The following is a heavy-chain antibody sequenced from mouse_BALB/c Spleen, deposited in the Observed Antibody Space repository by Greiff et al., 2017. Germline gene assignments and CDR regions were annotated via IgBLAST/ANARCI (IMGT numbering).Heavy chain of an antibody. D-gene: IGHD1-2*01. CDR3: ARGSLRLPPFDY. Sequence: EVQRVESGGGLVQPGGSLKLSCAASGFTFSSYTMSWVRQTPEKRLEWVAYISNGGGSTYYPDTVKGRFTISRDNAKNTLYLQMSSLKSEDTAMYYCARGSLRLPPFDYWGQGTTLTVSS. V-gene: IGHV5-12-2*01. J-gene: IGHJ2*01. CDR2: ISNGGGST. CDR1: GFTFSSYT.